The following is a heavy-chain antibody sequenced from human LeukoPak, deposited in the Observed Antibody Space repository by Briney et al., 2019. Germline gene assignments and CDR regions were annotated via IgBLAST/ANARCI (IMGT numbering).Heavy chain of an antibody. D-gene: IGHD5-18*01. Sequence: PSETLSLTCTVSGGSISSYYWSWIRQPPGKGLEWIGYIYYSGSTNYNPSLKSRVTISVDTSKNQFSLKLSSVTAADTAVYYCARQKSYGYFDYWGQGTLVTVSS. CDR2: IYYSGST. CDR1: GGSISSYY. V-gene: IGHV4-59*08. CDR3: ARQKSYGYFDY. J-gene: IGHJ4*02.